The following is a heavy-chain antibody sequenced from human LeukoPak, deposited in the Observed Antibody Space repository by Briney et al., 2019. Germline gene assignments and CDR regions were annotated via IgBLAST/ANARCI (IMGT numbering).Heavy chain of an antibody. J-gene: IGHJ5*02. CDR1: GGSISSSSYY. V-gene: IGHV4-39*01. D-gene: IGHD2-2*01. Sequence: PSETLSLTCTVSGGSISSSSYYWGWIRQPPGKGLEWIGSIYYSGSTYYNPSLKSRVTISVDTSKNQFSLKLSSVTAADTAVYYCANRHGYCSSTSCYYWFDPWGQGTLVTVSS. CDR3: ANRHGYCSSTSCYYWFDP. CDR2: IYYSGST.